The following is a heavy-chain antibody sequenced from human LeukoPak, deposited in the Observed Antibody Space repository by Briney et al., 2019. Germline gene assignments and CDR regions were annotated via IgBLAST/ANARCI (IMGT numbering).Heavy chain of an antibody. Sequence: PSETLSLTYTVSGRSISSSSYYWGWVRQPPGKGLEWFGRIYYSGSAYYNSALNSRLNISVDTSKNQFSLNLASVTAADTAVYYCASHRHNGGYHFWGQGTLVTVSS. D-gene: IGHD1-26*01. V-gene: IGHV4-39*01. CDR3: ASHRHNGGYHF. CDR2: IYYSGSA. CDR1: GRSISSSSYY. J-gene: IGHJ4*02.